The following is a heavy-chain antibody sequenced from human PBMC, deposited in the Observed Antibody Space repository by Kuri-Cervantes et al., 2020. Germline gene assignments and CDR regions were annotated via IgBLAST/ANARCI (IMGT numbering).Heavy chain of an antibody. D-gene: IGHD1-26*01. V-gene: IGHV1-18*01. J-gene: IGHJ4*02. CDR1: GYTFTSYG. CDR2: ISAYNGNT. CDR3: ARGLIVDGGYYFDY. Sequence: ASVKVSCKASGYTFTSYGISWVRQAPGQGLEWMGWISAYNGNTNCAQKFQGRVSMNRDTSTSTVYMELSSLRSEDTAVYFCARGLIVDGGYYFDYWGQGTLVTVSS.